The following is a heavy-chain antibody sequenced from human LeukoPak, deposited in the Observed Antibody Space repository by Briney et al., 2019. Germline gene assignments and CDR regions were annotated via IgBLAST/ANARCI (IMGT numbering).Heavy chain of an antibody. V-gene: IGHV3-30*02. Sequence: GGSLRLSCAASGFTFNSYGMHWVRQAPGKGLEWVAFIRYDGTNTYYADSVKGRFTISRDNSKNTLSLQVNSLRSEDTAVYFCARDREGSSSWSFDYWGQGTLVTVSS. J-gene: IGHJ4*02. CDR2: IRYDGTNT. CDR3: ARDREGSSSWSFDY. CDR1: GFTFNSYG. D-gene: IGHD6-13*01.